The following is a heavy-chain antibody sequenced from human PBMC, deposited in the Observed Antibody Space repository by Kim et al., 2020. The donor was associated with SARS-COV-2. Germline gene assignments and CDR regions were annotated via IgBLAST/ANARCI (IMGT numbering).Heavy chain of an antibody. D-gene: IGHD6-13*01. V-gene: IGHV4-34*01. Sequence: SETLSLTCAVYGGSFSGYYWSWIRQPPGKGLEWIGEINHSGSTNYNPSLKSRVTISVDTSKNQFSLKLSSVTAAATAVYYCARGLVPLAAAGPGVWFDPWGQGTLVTVSS. CDR2: INHSGST. CDR3: ARGLVPLAAAGPGVWFDP. J-gene: IGHJ5*02. CDR1: GGSFSGYY.